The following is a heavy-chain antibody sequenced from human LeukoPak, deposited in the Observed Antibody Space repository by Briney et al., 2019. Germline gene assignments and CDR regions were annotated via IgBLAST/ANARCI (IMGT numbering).Heavy chain of an antibody. CDR1: GFTSSSYG. Sequence: GGSLRLSCAASGFTSSSYGMHWVRQAPGKGLEWVAVISYDGSNKYYADSVKGRFTISRDNSKNTLYLQMNSLRAEDTAVYYCARDPDSSSWSFDYWGQGTLVTVSS. V-gene: IGHV3-30*03. CDR2: ISYDGSNK. J-gene: IGHJ4*02. D-gene: IGHD6-13*01. CDR3: ARDPDSSSWSFDY.